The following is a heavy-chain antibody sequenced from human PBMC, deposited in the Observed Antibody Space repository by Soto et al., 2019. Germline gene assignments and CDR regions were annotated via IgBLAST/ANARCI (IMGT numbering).Heavy chain of an antibody. Sequence: EVQLSESGGGLVQPGGSLRLSCAASGFTFSSYAMSWVRQAPGKGLEWVSTISGSGGSTYYADSVKGRFTISRDNSKNTLYLQMNSLSPEDTAVYYCAKDGVVVTARYNWFDPWGQGTLVTVSS. CDR2: ISGSGGST. CDR1: GFTFSSYA. CDR3: AKDGVVVTARYNWFDP. V-gene: IGHV3-23*01. J-gene: IGHJ5*02. D-gene: IGHD2-21*02.